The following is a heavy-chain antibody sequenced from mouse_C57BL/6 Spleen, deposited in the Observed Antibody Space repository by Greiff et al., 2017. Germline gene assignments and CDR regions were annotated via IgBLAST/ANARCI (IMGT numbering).Heavy chain of an antibody. D-gene: IGHD1-1*01. Sequence: VQLQQPGAELVKPGASVKLSCKASGYTFTSYWMHWVKQRPGQGLEWIGMIHPNSGSTNYNEKFKSKATLTVDKSSSTAYMQLSSLTSEDSAVYYCARGYYGSLDYFDYWGQGTTLTVSS. CDR1: GYTFTSYW. V-gene: IGHV1-64*01. CDR2: IHPNSGST. CDR3: ARGYYGSLDYFDY. J-gene: IGHJ2*01.